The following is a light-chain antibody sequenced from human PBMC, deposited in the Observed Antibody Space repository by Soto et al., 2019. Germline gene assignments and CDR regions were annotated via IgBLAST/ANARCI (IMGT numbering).Light chain of an antibody. CDR2: DVS. V-gene: IGLV2-14*01. J-gene: IGLJ1*01. Sequence: HSALTQPASVSGSPGQSFTISCTRTSSDVGGYNYVSWYQQHPGKAPKLMIYDVSNRPSGVSNRFSGSKSGNTASLTISGLQAEDEADYYCSSYTSSSTLDVFGTGTKVTVL. CDR3: SSYTSSSTLDV. CDR1: SSDVGGYNY.